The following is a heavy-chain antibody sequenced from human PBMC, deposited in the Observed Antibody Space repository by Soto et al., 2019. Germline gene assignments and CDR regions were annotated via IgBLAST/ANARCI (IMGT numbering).Heavy chain of an antibody. CDR1: GLTLSTSS. V-gene: IGHV3-48*01. J-gene: IGHJ6*03. Sequence: GGSLRLSCAAFGLTLSTSSMNWVRQAPGRGLEWISYIRRHTSVTAYADSVKGRFTISRDNSKNTLYLQMNSLRAEDTAVYYCARDAEYSGYDYYYYYYMDVWGKGTTVTVSS. CDR2: IRRHTSVT. D-gene: IGHD5-12*01. CDR3: ARDAEYSGYDYYYYYYMDV.